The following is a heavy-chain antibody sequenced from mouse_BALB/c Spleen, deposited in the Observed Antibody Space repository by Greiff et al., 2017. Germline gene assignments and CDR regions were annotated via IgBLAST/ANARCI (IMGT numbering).Heavy chain of an antibody. Sequence: LQESGPGLVKPSQSLSLTCSVTGYSITSGYYWNWIRQFPGNKLEWMGYISYDGSNNYNPSLKNRISITRDTSKNQFFLKLNSVTTEDTATYYCARKYGNYGFAYWGQGTLVTVSA. CDR3: ARKYGNYGFAY. J-gene: IGHJ3*01. CDR1: GYSITSGYY. CDR2: ISYDGSN. D-gene: IGHD2-10*02. V-gene: IGHV3-6*02.